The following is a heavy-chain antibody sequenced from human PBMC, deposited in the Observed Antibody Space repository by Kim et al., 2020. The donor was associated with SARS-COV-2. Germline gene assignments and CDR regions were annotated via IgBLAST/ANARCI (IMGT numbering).Heavy chain of an antibody. CDR1: GFTFSSYA. J-gene: IGHJ6*02. CDR3: AKDVSRLTIVGVVTRGGMDL. Sequence: GGSLRLSCAASGFTFSSYAMSWVRQAPGKGLEWVSAISGSGGSTYYADSVQGRFTISRDNSKNTLYLQMNSLRAEDTAVYYCAKDVSRLTIVGVVTRGGMDLWGQGTTVTVSS. V-gene: IGHV3-23*01. CDR2: ISGSGGST. D-gene: IGHD3-3*01.